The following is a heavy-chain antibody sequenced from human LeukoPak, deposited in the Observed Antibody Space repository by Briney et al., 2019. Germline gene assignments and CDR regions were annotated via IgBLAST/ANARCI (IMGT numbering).Heavy chain of an antibody. J-gene: IGHJ4*02. Sequence: GGSLRLSCTGSGFPFSSYGMHWVRQTPGRGLEWVAFIRYDGKTEYYADSVKGRFTIAREDSHSTVHLHMKDLRPDDAAVYFCAKDLNPVGMPFFDSWGQGNLGSVS. D-gene: IGHD1-26*01. CDR2: IRYDGKTE. V-gene: IGHV3-30*02. CDR1: GFPFSSYG. CDR3: AKDLNPVGMPFFDS.